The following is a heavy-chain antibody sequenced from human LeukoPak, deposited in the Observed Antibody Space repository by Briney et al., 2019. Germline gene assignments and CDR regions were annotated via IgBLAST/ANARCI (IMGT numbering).Heavy chain of an antibody. Sequence: GGSLRLSCAASGFSFSTYGMHWVRQAPGKGLEWVAVIWYDGSNKYYADSVKGRFTISRDNSKNTLYLQMNSLRAEDTALYYCAKDLKPYYYDSSGYYYEYYFDYWGQGTLVTVSS. D-gene: IGHD3-22*01. J-gene: IGHJ4*02. CDR1: GFSFSTYG. V-gene: IGHV3-33*06. CDR2: IWYDGSNK. CDR3: AKDLKPYYYDSSGYYYEYYFDY.